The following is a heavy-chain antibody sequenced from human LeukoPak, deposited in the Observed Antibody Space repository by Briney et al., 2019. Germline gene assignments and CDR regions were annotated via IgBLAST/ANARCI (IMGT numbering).Heavy chain of an antibody. D-gene: IGHD6-19*01. Sequence: PSETLSLTCAVYGGSFSSYYWSWIRQPPGKGLEWIGEINHSGSTNYNPSLKSRVTISVDTSKNQFSLKLSSVTAADTAVYYCASRFIAVAGTGDYYYGMDVWGQGTTVTVSS. J-gene: IGHJ6*02. CDR1: GGSFSSYY. CDR2: INHSGST. CDR3: ASRFIAVAGTGDYYYGMDV. V-gene: IGHV4-34*01.